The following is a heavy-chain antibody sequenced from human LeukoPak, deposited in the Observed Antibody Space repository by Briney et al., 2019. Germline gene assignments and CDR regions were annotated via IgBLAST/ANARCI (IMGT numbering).Heavy chain of an antibody. CDR1: GFTFSSYS. J-gene: IGHJ5*02. D-gene: IGHD4-11*01. CDR3: ARVRPQAQYNWFDP. Sequence: GSLRLSCAASGFTFSSYSMNWVRQPPGKGLEWIGEINHSGSTNYNPSLKSRVTISVDTSKNQFSLKLSSVTAADTAVYYCARVRPQAQYNWFDPWGQGTLVTVSS. CDR2: INHSGST. V-gene: IGHV4-34*01.